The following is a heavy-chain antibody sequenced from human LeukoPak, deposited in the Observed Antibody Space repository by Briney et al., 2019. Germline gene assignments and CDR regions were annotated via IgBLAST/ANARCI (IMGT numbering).Heavy chain of an antibody. D-gene: IGHD5-18*01. CDR2: IIPIFGTA. CDR3: ARGGFSRIQLWPLDY. J-gene: IGHJ4*02. V-gene: IGHV1-69*06. Sequence: SVKVSCKASGGTFSSYAISWVRQAPGQGLEWMGGIIPIFGTANYAQKFQGRVTITADKSTSTAYMELRSLRSDDTAVYYCARGGFSRIQLWPLDYWGQGTLVTVSS. CDR1: GGTFSSYA.